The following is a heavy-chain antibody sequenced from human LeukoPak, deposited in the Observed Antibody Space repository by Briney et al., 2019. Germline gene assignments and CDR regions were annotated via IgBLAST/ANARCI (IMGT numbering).Heavy chain of an antibody. J-gene: IGHJ6*03. CDR2: ISAYNGNT. CDR3: ARTDPNYYYMDV. V-gene: IGHV1-18*01. CDR1: GYTFTSDG. Sequence: ASVKVSCKASGYTFTSDGISWVRQAPGQGLEWMGWISAYNGNTNYAQKLQGRVTMTTDTSTSTAYMELRSLRSDDTAVYYCARTDPNYYYMDVWGKGTTVTVSS.